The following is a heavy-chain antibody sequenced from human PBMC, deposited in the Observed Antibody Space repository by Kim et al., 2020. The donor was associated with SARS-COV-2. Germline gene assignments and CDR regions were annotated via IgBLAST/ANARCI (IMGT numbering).Heavy chain of an antibody. Sequence: GGSLRLSCAASGFTVSSNYMSWVRQAPGKGLEWVSVIYSGGSTYYADSVKGRCTISRDNSKNTLYLQMNSLRAEDTAVYYCARDIVKSGSYFYYYYYGMDVWGQGTTVTVSS. CDR2: IYSGGST. V-gene: IGHV3-66*01. D-gene: IGHD1-26*01. J-gene: IGHJ6*02. CDR3: ARDIVKSGSYFYYYYYGMDV. CDR1: GFTVSSNY.